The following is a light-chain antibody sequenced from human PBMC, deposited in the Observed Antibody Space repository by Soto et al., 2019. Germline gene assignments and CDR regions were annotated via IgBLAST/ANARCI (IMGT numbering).Light chain of an antibody. CDR1: QSVSSK. V-gene: IGKV3-15*01. CDR2: GAS. CDR3: QQYNNWPPIT. Sequence: EIVMTQSPSTMSLIKGERATLSCRASQSVSSKLAWYQQKPGQAPRLLIYGASTRATGIPARFSGSGSGTEFTLTISSLQSEDFAVYYCQQYNNWPPITFGQGTRLEIK. J-gene: IGKJ5*01.